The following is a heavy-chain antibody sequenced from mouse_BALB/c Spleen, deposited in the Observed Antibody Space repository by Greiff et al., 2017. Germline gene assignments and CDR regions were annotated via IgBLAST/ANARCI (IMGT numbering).Heavy chain of an antibody. J-gene: IGHJ4*01. CDR1: GYTFTSYW. CDR3: TRADYGGAMDY. D-gene: IGHD1-1*01. V-gene: IGHV1-69*02. CDR2: IYPSDSYT. Sequence: VQLQQPGAELVRPGASVKLSCKASGYTFTSYWINWVKQRPGQGLEWIGNIYPSDSYTNYNQKFKDKATLTVDKSSSTAYMQLSSPTSEDSAVYYCTRADYGGAMDYWGQGTSVTVSS.